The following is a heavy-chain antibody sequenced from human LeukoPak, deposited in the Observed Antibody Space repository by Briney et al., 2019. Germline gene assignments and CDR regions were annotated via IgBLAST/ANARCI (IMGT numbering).Heavy chain of an antibody. Sequence: GGSLRLSCAASGFTFSSYDMHWVRQATGKGLEWVSAIGTAGDTYYPGSVKGRFTISRENAKNSLYLQMNSLRAGDTAVYYCARGKLGYCSGGSCGGLDWSQGTLVTVSS. CDR3: ARGKLGYCSGGSCGGLD. J-gene: IGHJ4*02. V-gene: IGHV3-13*01. D-gene: IGHD2-15*01. CDR2: IGTAGDT. CDR1: GFTFSSYD.